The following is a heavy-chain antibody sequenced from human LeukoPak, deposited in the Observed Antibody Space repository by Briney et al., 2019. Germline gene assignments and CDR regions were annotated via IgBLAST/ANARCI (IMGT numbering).Heavy chain of an antibody. CDR2: IRYDGSNK. D-gene: IGHD3-3*01. V-gene: IGHV3-30*02. CDR1: GFTFSSYG. J-gene: IGHJ3*02. Sequence: GGSLRLSCAASGFTFSSYGMHWVRQAPGKGLEWVAFIRYDGSNKYYADSVKGRFTISRDNSKNTLYLQMNSLRAEDTAVYYCAREILHYDFWSGYPLNAFDIWGQGTMVTVSS. CDR3: AREILHYDFWSGYPLNAFDI.